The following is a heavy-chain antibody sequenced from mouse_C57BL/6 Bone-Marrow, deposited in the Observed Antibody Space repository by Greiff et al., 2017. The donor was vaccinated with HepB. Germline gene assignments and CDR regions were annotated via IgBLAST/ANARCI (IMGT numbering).Heavy chain of an antibody. J-gene: IGHJ1*03. CDR2: IHPNSGST. CDR1: GYTFTSYW. Sequence: QVQLQQSGAELVKPGASVKLSCKASGYTFTSYWMHWVKQRPGQGLEWIGMIHPNSGSTNYNEKFKSKATLTVDKSSSTAYMQLSSLTSEDSAVYYCARQGDWYFDVWGTGTTVTVSS. CDR3: ARQGDWYFDV. V-gene: IGHV1-64*01.